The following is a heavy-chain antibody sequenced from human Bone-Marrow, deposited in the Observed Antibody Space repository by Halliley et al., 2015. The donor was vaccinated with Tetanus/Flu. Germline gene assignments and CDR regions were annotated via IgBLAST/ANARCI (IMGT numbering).Heavy chain of an antibody. V-gene: IGHV5-51*01. D-gene: IGHD6-19*01. CDR2: YPDDSDT. CDR3: ATFEYSSSDFDY. Sequence: YPDDSDTKYSPSFQGQVPISVDKSINTAYVQWSSLRASDTAMYYCATFEYSSSDFDYWGQGPQVTVSS. J-gene: IGHJ4*02.